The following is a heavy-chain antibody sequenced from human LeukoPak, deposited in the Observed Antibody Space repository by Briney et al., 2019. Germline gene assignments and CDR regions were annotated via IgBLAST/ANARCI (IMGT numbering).Heavy chain of an antibody. CDR2: IIPIFGTA. CDR3: ASSKQLWLQTTFDY. CDR1: GGTFSSYA. D-gene: IGHD5-18*01. V-gene: IGHV1-69*13. J-gene: IGHJ4*02. Sequence: VASVKVSCKASGGTFSSYAISWVRQAPGQGLEWMGGIIPIFGTANYAQKFQGRVTITADESTSTAYMELSSLRSEDTAVYYCASSKQLWLQTTFDYWGQGTLVTVSS.